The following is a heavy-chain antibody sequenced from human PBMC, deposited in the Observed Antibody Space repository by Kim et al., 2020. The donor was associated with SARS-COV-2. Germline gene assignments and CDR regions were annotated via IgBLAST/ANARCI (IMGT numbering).Heavy chain of an antibody. J-gene: IGHJ4*02. CDR1: GFTFSSYS. D-gene: IGHD3-10*01. CDR2: ISSSSSYI. V-gene: IGHV3-21*01. CDR3: ARDTKVVRERQRGHFDY. Sequence: GGSLRLSCAASGFTFSSYSMNWVRQAPGKGLEWVSSISSSSSYIYYADSVKGRFTISRDNAKNSLYLQMNSLRAEDTAVYYCARDTKVVRERQRGHFDYWGQGTLVTVSS.